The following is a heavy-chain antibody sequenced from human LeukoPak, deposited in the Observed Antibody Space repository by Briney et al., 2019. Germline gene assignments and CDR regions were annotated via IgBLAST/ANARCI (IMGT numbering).Heavy chain of an antibody. D-gene: IGHD2-2*01. CDR1: GGSISSYY. Sequence: SETLSLTCTVSGGSISSYYWSWIRQPPGKGLEWIGYIYYSGSTNYNPSLKSRVTISVDTSKNQFSLKLSSVTAADTAVYYCASSRGGCSSTSCYDYWGQGTPVTVS. CDR3: ASSRGGCSSTSCYDY. CDR2: IYYSGST. J-gene: IGHJ4*02. V-gene: IGHV4-59*01.